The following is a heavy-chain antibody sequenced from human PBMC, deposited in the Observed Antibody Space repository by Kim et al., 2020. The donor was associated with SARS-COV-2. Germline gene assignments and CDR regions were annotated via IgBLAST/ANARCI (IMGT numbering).Heavy chain of an antibody. CDR1: GGSFSGYY. CDR3: ALDYYGSGSPNY. CDR2: INHSGST. Sequence: SETLSLTCAVYGGSFSGYYWSWIRQPPGKGLEWIGEINHSGSTNYNPSLKSRVTISVDTSKNQFSLKLSSVTAADTAVYYCALDYYGSGSPNYWGQGTLVTVSS. D-gene: IGHD3-10*01. V-gene: IGHV4-34*01. J-gene: IGHJ4*02.